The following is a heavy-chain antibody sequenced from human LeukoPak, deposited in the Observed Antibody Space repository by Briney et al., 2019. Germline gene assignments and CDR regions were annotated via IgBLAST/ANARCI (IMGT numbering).Heavy chain of an antibody. J-gene: IGHJ6*02. CDR1: GGSISSYY. D-gene: IGHD6-19*01. CDR3: ARVTAVAGTKYYYYYGMDV. CDR2: IYYSGST. V-gene: IGHV4-59*01. Sequence: LETLSLTCTVSGGSISSYYWSWIRQPPGKGLEWIGYIYYSGSTNYNPSLKSRVTISVDTSKNQFSLKLSSVTAADTAVYYCARVTAVAGTKYYYYYGMDVWGQGTTVTVSS.